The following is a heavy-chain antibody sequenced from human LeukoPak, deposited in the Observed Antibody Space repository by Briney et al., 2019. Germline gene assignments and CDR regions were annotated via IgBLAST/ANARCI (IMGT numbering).Heavy chain of an antibody. CDR3: ARGVVIAPQTFDY. Sequence: SETLSLTCTVSGGSISSYYWSWIRQSPGKGLEWIGFIYYSGTTNYNPSLKSRVTISLDTSKNQFSLKLSSVTAADTAVYYCARGVVIAPQTFDYWGQGTLVTVSS. CDR2: IYYSGTT. CDR1: GGSISSYY. J-gene: IGHJ4*02. V-gene: IGHV4-59*01. D-gene: IGHD2-21*01.